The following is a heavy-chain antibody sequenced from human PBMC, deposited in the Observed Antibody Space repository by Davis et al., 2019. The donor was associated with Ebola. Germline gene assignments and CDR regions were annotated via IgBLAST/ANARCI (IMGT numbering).Heavy chain of an antibody. V-gene: IGHV4-39*07. CDR3: AREREPDWYFDL. J-gene: IGHJ2*01. CDR2: IYYSGST. D-gene: IGHD1-14*01. Sequence: PSETLSLTCTVSGGSISSSSYYWGWIRQPPGKGLEWIGSIYYSGSTYYNPSLKSRVTISVDTSKNQFSLKLSSVTAADTAVYYCAREREPDWYFDLWGRGTLVTVS. CDR1: GGSISSSSYY.